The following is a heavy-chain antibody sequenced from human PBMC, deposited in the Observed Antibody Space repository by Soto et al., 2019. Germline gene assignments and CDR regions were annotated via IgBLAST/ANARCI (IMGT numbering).Heavy chain of an antibody. CDR1: GFTFSTNA. CDR3: AKVGYDTYGYYLRSLDY. D-gene: IGHD3-3*01. J-gene: IGHJ4*02. V-gene: IGHV3-23*01. CDR2: ISGSGNTI. Sequence: RLSCAASGFTFSTNAMSWVRQAPGMGLEFVSLISGSGNTIYYADSVKGRFTISRDNSKNTVSLQMNSLRAEDTAVYYCAKVGYDTYGYYLRSLDYWSQGTLVTVSS.